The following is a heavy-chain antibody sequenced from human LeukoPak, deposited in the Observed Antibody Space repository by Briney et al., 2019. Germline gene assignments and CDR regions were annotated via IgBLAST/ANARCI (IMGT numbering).Heavy chain of an antibody. J-gene: IGHJ4*02. V-gene: IGHV3-21*01. CDR3: ARSSRSGFWFAGADY. D-gene: IGHD3-10*01. CDR2: ISASSNSI. CDR1: AFTFSSYA. Sequence: PGGSLRLSCAASAFTFSSYAMNWVPEAPGKGLEGGSFISASSNSIYYEDSVKGRFTISRDNAKNSLYLRMNSLRPEDTAVYYCARSSRSGFWFAGADYWGQGTLVTVSS.